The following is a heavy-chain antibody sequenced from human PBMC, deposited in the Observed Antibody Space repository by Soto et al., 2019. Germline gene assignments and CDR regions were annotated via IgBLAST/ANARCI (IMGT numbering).Heavy chain of an antibody. D-gene: IGHD5-18*01. J-gene: IGHJ4*02. CDR1: GGSISSYY. V-gene: IGHV4-59*01. Sequence: SETLSLTCTVSGGSISSYYWGWIRQPPGKGLEWIGYIYYSGSTNYNPSLKSRVSITVDTSKNQFSLKLSSVTAADTAVYYCARDHPHSYGVYYFDYWGQGTPVT. CDR2: IYYSGST. CDR3: ARDHPHSYGVYYFDY.